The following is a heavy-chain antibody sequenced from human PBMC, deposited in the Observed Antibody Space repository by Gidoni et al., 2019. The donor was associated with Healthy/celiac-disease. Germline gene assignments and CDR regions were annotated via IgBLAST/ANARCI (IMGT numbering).Heavy chain of an antibody. CDR3: AKDHQGGLDY. Sequence: EVQLVESGGVVVQPGGSLRLSCAASGFTFDDYTMHWVRQAPGKGLEWVSLISWDGGSTYYADSVKGRFTISRDNSKNSLYLQMNSLRTEDTALYYCAKDHQGGLDYWGQGTLVTVSS. CDR2: ISWDGGST. J-gene: IGHJ4*02. CDR1: GFTFDDYT. D-gene: IGHD2-2*01. V-gene: IGHV3-43*01.